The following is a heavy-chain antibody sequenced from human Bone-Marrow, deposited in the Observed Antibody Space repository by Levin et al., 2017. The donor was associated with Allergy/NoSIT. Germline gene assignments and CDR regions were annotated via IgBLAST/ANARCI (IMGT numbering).Heavy chain of an antibody. CDR2: IKSSGDST. Sequence: GESLKISCKASGYTFTNHYMHWVRQAPGQGLEWMGIIKSSGDSTTYAQKFQGRVTMTRDTSTSTVYLELSSLRSEDTAVYYCARDPGVKAHTGTYSSYYYYYAMDVWGQGTTVTVSS. J-gene: IGHJ6*02. CDR1: GYTFTNHY. CDR3: ARDPGVKAHTGTYSSYYYYYAMDV. D-gene: IGHD1-26*01. V-gene: IGHV1-46*01.